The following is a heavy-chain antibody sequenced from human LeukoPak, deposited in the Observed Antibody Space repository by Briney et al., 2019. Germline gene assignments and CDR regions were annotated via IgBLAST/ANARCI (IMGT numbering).Heavy chain of an antibody. J-gene: IGHJ4*02. Sequence: GGSQRLSCAASGFTFSTYWMTWVRQTPGKGLEWVANIKHDGSEKYYVDSVKGRFTISRDNAKNSLYLQMNSLRAEDTAVYYCARDSLGGSWGGSVSLNFDYWGQGTLVTVSS. CDR2: IKHDGSEK. CDR3: ARDSLGGSWGGSVSLNFDY. CDR1: GFTFSTYW. V-gene: IGHV3-7*03. D-gene: IGHD1-26*01.